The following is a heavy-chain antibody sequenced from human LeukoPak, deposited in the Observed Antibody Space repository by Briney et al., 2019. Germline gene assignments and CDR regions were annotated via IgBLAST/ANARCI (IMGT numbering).Heavy chain of an antibody. Sequence: KTSETLFLTCSVSGGSISSYYWSWIRRPPGKGLEWIGYVSYSGSSNYNPSLKSRVTISVDTSKNQLSLKLSSVTAADTAVYYCARHQGFEELYTWFDSWGQGTLVIVSS. D-gene: IGHD3-10*01. CDR2: VSYSGSS. CDR1: GGSISSYY. J-gene: IGHJ5*01. CDR3: ARHQGFEELYTWFDS. V-gene: IGHV4-59*08.